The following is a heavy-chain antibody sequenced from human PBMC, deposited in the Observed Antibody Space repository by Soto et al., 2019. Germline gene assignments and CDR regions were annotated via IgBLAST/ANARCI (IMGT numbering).Heavy chain of an antibody. J-gene: IGHJ3*01. CDR1: GFTFSNYW. CDR2: IKQDGSEK. Sequence: EVQLVESGGGLVQPGGSLRVSCAASGFTFSNYWMSWVRQAPGKGLEWVANIKQDGSEKWYVDSVKGRFTISRDNAKKSLFLQINSLRVEDTAVYYCARGDYHDNSGPFSDAFDVWGQGTMVTVSS. D-gene: IGHD3-22*01. CDR3: ARGDYHDNSGPFSDAFDV. V-gene: IGHV3-7*04.